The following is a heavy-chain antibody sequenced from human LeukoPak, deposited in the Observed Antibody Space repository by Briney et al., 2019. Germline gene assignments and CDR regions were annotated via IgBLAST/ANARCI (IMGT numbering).Heavy chain of an antibody. CDR2: INPNSGGT. CDR3: ATTPYGSGSYRVY. V-gene: IGHV1-2*02. D-gene: IGHD3-10*01. J-gene: IGHJ4*02. CDR1: VYTFTGYY. Sequence: ASVKVSCKASVYTFTGYYMHWVRQAPGQGLEWMGWINPNSGGTNYAQKFQGRVTMTRDTSISTAYVELSRLRSDDTAVYYCATTPYGSGSYRVYWGQGTLVTVSS.